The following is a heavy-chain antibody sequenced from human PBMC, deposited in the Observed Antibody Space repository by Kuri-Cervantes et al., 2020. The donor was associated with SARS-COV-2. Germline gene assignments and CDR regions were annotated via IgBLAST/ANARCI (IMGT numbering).Heavy chain of an antibody. CDR3: AKGTDSYYYYYYGMDV. Sequence: SLKISCAASGFSFDDYAMHWVRQVPGQGLEWVSRISWNGGSIGYAVSVKGRFTISRDNAKNSLYLQMNSLRAEDTAVYYCAKGTDSYYYYYYGMDVWGQGTTVTVSS. V-gene: IGHV3-9*01. CDR2: ISWNGGSI. CDR1: GFSFDDYA. J-gene: IGHJ6*02.